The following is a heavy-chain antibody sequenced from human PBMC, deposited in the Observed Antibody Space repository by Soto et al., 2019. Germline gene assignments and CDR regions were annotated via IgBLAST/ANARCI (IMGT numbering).Heavy chain of an antibody. CDR1: GGTFSSYA. V-gene: IGHV1-69*13. Sequence: ASVKVSCKASGGTFSSYASSWVRQAPGEGLEWMGGIIPIFGTANYAQKFQGRVTITADESTSTAYMELSSLRSEDTAVYYCARDLRPSYSSSWYDYYYGMDVWGQGTTVTVSS. J-gene: IGHJ6*02. CDR2: IIPIFGTA. CDR3: ARDLRPSYSSSWYDYYYGMDV. D-gene: IGHD6-13*01.